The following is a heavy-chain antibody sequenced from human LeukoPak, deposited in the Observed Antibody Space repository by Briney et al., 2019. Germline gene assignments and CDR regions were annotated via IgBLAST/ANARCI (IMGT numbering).Heavy chain of an antibody. V-gene: IGHV4-59*01. CDR1: GGSISSYY. CDR2: IYYSGST. D-gene: IGHD6-19*01. CDR3: ARGGIAVAGTLGY. Sequence: SETLSLTCTVSGGSISSYYWSWIRQPPGKGLEWIGYIYYSGSTNYNPSLKSRVTISVDTSKNQFSLELSSVTAADTAVYYCARGGIAVAGTLGYWGQGTLVTVSS. J-gene: IGHJ4*02.